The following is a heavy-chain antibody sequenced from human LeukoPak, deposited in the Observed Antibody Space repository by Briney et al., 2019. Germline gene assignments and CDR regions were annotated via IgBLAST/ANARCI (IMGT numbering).Heavy chain of an antibody. V-gene: IGHV4-31*03. Sequence: PSETLPLTRNVSGGSISSGGHYWSWIRQHPGKGLEWIGYIYYSGSTYYNPSLTSRVTISVDTSKNQFSLKLSSVTAADTAVYYCARNYYDSSGYYAFDIWGQGTMVTVSS. J-gene: IGHJ3*02. CDR1: GGSISSGGHY. CDR2: IYYSGST. D-gene: IGHD3-22*01. CDR3: ARNYYDSSGYYAFDI.